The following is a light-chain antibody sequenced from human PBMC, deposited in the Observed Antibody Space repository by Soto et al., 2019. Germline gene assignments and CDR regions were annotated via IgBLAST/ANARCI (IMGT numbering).Light chain of an antibody. CDR2: NEV. CDR3: HVWDSDRDHPV. CDR1: NIGSKA. V-gene: IGLV3-21*04. Sequence: SYELTQPPSVSVSPGMKARITCGGNNIGSKAVHWYQQRSGQAPVLVINNEVYRPSGIPERFSGSNFGTTATLTINRVEAGDEADYFCHVWDSDRDHPVFGGGTKLTVL. J-gene: IGLJ2*01.